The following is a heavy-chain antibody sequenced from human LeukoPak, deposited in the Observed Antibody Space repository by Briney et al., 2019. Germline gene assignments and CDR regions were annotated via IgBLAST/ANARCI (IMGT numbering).Heavy chain of an antibody. CDR2: INPNSGGT. V-gene: IGHV1-2*02. Sequence: ASVKVSCKASGYTFTGYYMHWVRQAPGQGLEWMGWINPNSGGTNYAQKFQGRATMTRDTSISTAYMELSRLRSDDTAVYYCARAEARYFDWFPFDYWGQGTLVTVSS. CDR1: GYTFTGYY. D-gene: IGHD3-9*01. CDR3: ARAEARYFDWFPFDY. J-gene: IGHJ4*02.